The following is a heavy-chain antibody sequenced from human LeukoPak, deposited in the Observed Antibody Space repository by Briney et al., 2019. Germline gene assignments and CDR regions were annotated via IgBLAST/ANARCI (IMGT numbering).Heavy chain of an antibody. V-gene: IGHV3-43D*03. CDR1: GFTFDDYA. Sequence: GGSLRLSCAASGFTFDDYAMHWVRQSPEKGLEWVSLITWDGSGTYYADSVKGRFTISRDNSKNFLFLQMNSLRPEDTALYYCAKAEYTSGWYLWGQGTLVTVSS. D-gene: IGHD6-13*01. J-gene: IGHJ4*02. CDR3: AKAEYTSGWYL. CDR2: ITWDGSGT.